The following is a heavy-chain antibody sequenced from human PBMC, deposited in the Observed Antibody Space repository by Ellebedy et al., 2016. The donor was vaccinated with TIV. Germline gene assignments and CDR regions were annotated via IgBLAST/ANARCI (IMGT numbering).Heavy chain of an antibody. V-gene: IGHV1-3*01. Sequence: AASVKVSCKASGYTFTSYAMHWVRQAPGQRLEWMGWINAGNGNTKYSQKFQGRVTITRDTSASTAYMELSSLRSEDTAVYYCAREFNLRAGLLWFGERAGFDPWGQGTLVTVSS. CDR3: AREFNLRAGLLWFGERAGFDP. J-gene: IGHJ5*02. CDR1: GYTFTSYA. CDR2: INAGNGNT. D-gene: IGHD3-10*01.